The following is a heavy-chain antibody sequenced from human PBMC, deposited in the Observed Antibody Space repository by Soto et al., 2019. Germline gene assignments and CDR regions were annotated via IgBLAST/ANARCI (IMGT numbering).Heavy chain of an antibody. J-gene: IGHJ4*02. V-gene: IGHV4-61*01. CDR2: IYYSGST. CDR1: GGSVSSGSYY. D-gene: IGHD5-12*01. CDR3: ARDSGRDGYNYPHY. Sequence: QVQLQESGPGLVKPSETLSLTCTVSGGSVSSGSYYWSWIRQPPGKGLEWIGYIYYSGSTNYNPSRKSRVTISVDTSKNQFSLKLSSVTAADTAVYYCARDSGRDGYNYPHYWGQGTLVTVSS.